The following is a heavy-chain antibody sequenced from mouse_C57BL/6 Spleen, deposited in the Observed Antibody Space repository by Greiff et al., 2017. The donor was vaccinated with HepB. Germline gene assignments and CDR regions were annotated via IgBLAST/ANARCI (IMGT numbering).Heavy chain of an antibody. CDR2: IDPSDSYT. CDR1: GYTFTSYW. J-gene: IGHJ1*03. V-gene: IGHV1-59*01. Sequence: VQLQQPGAELVRPGTSVKLSCKASGYTFTSYWMHWVKQRPGQGLEWIGVIDPSDSYTNYNQKFKGKATLTVDTSSSTAYMQLSSLTSEDSAVYYCARKAYYSNWYFDVWGTGTTVTVSS. CDR3: ARKAYYSNWYFDV. D-gene: IGHD2-5*01.